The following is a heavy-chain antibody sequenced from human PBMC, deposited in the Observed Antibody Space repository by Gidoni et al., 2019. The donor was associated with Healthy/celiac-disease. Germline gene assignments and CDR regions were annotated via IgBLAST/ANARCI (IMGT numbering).Heavy chain of an antibody. CDR3: ARAYCSGGSCYPGPSRYYYGMDV. CDR2: IIPIFGTA. J-gene: IGHJ6*02. D-gene: IGHD2-15*01. V-gene: IGHV1-69*01. CDR1: GGTFSRYA. Sequence: QVQLVQSGAEVKKPGSSVKVSCTASGGTFSRYAISWVRQAPGQGLEWMGGIIPIFGTANYAQKFQGRVTMTADESTSTAYMELSSLRSEDTAVYYCARAYCSGGSCYPGPSRYYYGMDVWGQGTTVTVSS.